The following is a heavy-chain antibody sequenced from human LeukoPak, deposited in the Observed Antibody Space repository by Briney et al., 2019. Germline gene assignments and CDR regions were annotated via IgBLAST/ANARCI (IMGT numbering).Heavy chain of an antibody. J-gene: IGHJ3*02. CDR1: GYSFTSHY. Sequence: ASVKVSCKASGYSFTSHYMHWVRQAPGQGLEWMGLINPSGSSTLYAQKFQGRVTMTRDTSISTAYMELSRLRSDDTAVYYCARLTYYDFWSGYNYAFDIWGQGTMVTVSS. CDR2: INPSGSST. V-gene: IGHV1-46*01. CDR3: ARLTYYDFWSGYNYAFDI. D-gene: IGHD3-3*01.